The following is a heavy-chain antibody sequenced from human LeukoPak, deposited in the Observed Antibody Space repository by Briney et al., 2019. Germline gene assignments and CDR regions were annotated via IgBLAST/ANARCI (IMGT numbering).Heavy chain of an antibody. CDR2: IYYSGGT. J-gene: IGHJ5*02. V-gene: IGHV4-39*01. Sequence: PSETLSLTCTVSGGSISSSSYYWGWIRQPPGKGLEWIGNIYYSGGTYYKPSLKSRVTISVDTSKNQFSLKLNSVTAADTAVYYRGRLVGGRGGWFDPWGQGTLVTVSS. D-gene: IGHD3-16*02. CDR3: GRLVGGRGGWFDP. CDR1: GGSISSSSYY.